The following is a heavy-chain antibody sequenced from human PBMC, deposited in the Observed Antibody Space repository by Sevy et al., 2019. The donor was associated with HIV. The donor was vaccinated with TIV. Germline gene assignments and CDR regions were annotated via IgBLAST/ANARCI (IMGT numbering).Heavy chain of an antibody. J-gene: IGHJ6*02. V-gene: IGHV1-46*01. D-gene: IGHD6-13*01. CDR3: AGEFVRAAACNKRGYYYGMDV. Sequence: ASVKVSCKASGYTFTSYYMHWVRQAPGQGLEWMGIINPSGGSTSYAQKFQGRVTMARDTFTSTVYMELSSLRSEDTAVNYCAGEFVRAAACNKRGYYYGMDVWGQGTTVTVSS. CDR2: INPSGGST. CDR1: GYTFTSYY.